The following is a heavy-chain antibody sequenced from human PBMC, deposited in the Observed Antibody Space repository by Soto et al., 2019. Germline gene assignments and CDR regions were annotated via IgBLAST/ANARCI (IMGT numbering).Heavy chain of an antibody. D-gene: IGHD5-18*01. V-gene: IGHV3-48*01. J-gene: IGHJ4*02. CDR1: GFTFGGFS. CDR2: ISSSSSTI. Sequence: GGPRGLSGAALGFTFGGFSRTRVRRAPGKGLEWVSYISSSSSTIYYADSVKGRFTISRDNAKNSLYLQMNSLRAEDTAVYYCARDSGYSYGPLDYWGQGTLVTVSS. CDR3: ARDSGYSYGPLDY.